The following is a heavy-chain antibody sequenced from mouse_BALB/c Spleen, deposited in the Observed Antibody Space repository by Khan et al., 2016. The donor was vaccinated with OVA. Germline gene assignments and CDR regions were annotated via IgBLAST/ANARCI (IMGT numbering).Heavy chain of an antibody. CDR2: ISYSGGT. Sequence: EVQLQESGPGLVKPSQSLSLTCTVTGYSITSGYAWNWIRQFPGNKLEWMGYISYSGGTSYNPSLKSRISITRDTSKNQFFLQLNSVTTEDTATDNCARGNYYGYYFDYWGQGTPLTVSS. D-gene: IGHD1-1*01. V-gene: IGHV3-2*02. J-gene: IGHJ2*01. CDR3: ARGNYYGYYFDY. CDR1: GYSITSGYA.